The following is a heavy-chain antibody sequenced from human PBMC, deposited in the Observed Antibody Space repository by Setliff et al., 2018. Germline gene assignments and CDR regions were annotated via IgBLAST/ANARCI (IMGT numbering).Heavy chain of an antibody. V-gene: IGHV1-69*10. J-gene: IGHJ4*02. Sequence: EASVKVSCKASGGTFSSYAISWVRQAPGQGLEWMGGIIPILGIANYAQKFQGRVTITADKSTSTAYMELSSLRSEDTAVYYCARLSSGYCSGGSCPAGYDYWGQGTLVTVSS. D-gene: IGHD2-15*01. CDR3: ARLSSGYCSGGSCPAGYDY. CDR1: GGTFSSYA. CDR2: IIPILGIA.